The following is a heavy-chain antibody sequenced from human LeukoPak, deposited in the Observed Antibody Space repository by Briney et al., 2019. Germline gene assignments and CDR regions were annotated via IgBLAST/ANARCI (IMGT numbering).Heavy chain of an antibody. D-gene: IGHD4-23*01. CDR1: GFTVRTNY. CDR2: IYSGGST. Sequence: GGSLRLSCAASGFTVRTNYMSWVRQAPGKGLEWVSVIYSGGSTYYADSVKDRFTISRDNSKNTLFLKMSSLRAEDTAVYYCARNFPTVVTSFDYWGQGTLVTVSS. J-gene: IGHJ4*02. V-gene: IGHV3-66*01. CDR3: ARNFPTVVTSFDY.